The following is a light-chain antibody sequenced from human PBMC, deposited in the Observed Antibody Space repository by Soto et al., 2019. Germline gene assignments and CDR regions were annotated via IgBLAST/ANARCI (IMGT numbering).Light chain of an antibody. J-gene: IGKJ3*01. CDR2: ASS. CDR3: QQANSFPIT. Sequence: DIQMTQSPSSVSASVGDRVTITCRASQDILSWLAWYQQKPGEAPRLLIYASSNLQSGVPSRFSGSGSGTEFTLTISSPQPEDFATYYCQQANSFPITFGPGTRLDIK. V-gene: IGKV1-12*01. CDR1: QDILSW.